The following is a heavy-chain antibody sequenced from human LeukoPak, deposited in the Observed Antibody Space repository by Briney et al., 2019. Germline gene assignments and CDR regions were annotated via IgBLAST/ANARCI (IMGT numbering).Heavy chain of an antibody. V-gene: IGHV1-2*02. CDR2: ISPNSDDT. Sequence: ASVKVSCKAPGYTFTSYYMHWVRQAPGQGLEWMGWISPNSDDTNYAQRFRGRVNMTRDTSISTAYMELSRLRSDDTAIYYCARGGFDYWGQGTLVTVSS. CDR3: ARGGFDY. CDR1: GYTFTSYY. J-gene: IGHJ4*02.